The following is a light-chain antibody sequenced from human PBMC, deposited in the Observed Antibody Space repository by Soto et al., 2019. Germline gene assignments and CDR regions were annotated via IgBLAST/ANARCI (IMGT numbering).Light chain of an antibody. V-gene: IGLV2-14*01. CDR3: SSFRSTTTL. CDR2: EVS. CDR1: SSDIGGYNY. J-gene: IGLJ2*01. Sequence: QSVLTQPASVSGSPGQSITISCTGTSSDIGGYNYVSWYQQHPGKAPKLMIYEVSNRPSGVSNRFSGSKSGNTASLTISGLHAEDEADYYCSSFRSTTTLFGGGTQLTVL.